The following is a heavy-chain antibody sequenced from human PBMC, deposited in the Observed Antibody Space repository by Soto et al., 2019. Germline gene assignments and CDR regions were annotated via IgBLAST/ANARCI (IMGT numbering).Heavy chain of an antibody. J-gene: IGHJ4*02. CDR3: AEVHSYGDYVGYFDY. CDR1: GFTFSSYG. Sequence: QVQLVESGGGVVQPGRSLRLSCAASGFTFSSYGMHWVRQAPGKGLEWVAVISYDGSNKYNAATVKGRFTISRDNSKNSLYLQMNSFRADDTAVYYCAEVHSYGDYVGYFDYWGQGTLVTVSS. D-gene: IGHD4-17*01. CDR2: ISYDGSNK. V-gene: IGHV3-30*18.